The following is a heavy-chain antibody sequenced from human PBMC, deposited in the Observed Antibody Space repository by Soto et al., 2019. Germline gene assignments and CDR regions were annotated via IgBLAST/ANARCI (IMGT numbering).Heavy chain of an antibody. CDR3: ACIFSGGYSYGFSYYGMDV. D-gene: IGHD5-18*01. CDR1: GFTVSSNY. CDR2: IFGGGST. V-gene: IGHV3-53*01. Sequence: GGSLRLSCAASGFTVSSNYMAWVRQAPGKGLEWVSVIFGGGSTYYADSVKGRFTISRDNSKNTLYVQMNNLRAEDTAVYYCACIFSGGYSYGFSYYGMDVWGQGTTVTVS. J-gene: IGHJ6*02.